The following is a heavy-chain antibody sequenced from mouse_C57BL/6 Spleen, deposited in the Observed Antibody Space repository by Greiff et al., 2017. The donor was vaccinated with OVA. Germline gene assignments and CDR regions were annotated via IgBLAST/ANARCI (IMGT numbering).Heavy chain of an antibody. J-gene: IGHJ3*01. CDR2: IYPGSGST. Sequence: QVQLQQPGAELVKPGASVKMSCKASGYTFTSYWITWVKQRPGQGLEWIGDIYPGSGSTKYNEKFKGKATLTADKSSSTAYMQLNSLTSEDSAVYFCAGAQATWFAYWGQGTLVTVSA. CDR1: GYTFTSYW. CDR3: AGAQATWFAY. V-gene: IGHV1-55*01. D-gene: IGHD3-2*02.